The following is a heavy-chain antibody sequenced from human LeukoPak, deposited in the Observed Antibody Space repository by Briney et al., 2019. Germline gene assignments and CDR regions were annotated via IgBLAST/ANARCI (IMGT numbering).Heavy chain of an antibody. CDR3: AREGLSIVGVPAAMYAFDI. V-gene: IGHV4-4*07. D-gene: IGHD2-2*01. CDR1: GGSISSYY. J-gene: IGHJ3*02. CDR2: IYISEST. Sequence: PSETLSLTCTVSGGSISSYYWSWIRQPAGKGLEWIGRIYISESTNYNPSLKSRVTMSVDTSKNQLSLKLRSVTAADTAVYYCAREGLSIVGVPAAMYAFDIWGQGTMVTVSS.